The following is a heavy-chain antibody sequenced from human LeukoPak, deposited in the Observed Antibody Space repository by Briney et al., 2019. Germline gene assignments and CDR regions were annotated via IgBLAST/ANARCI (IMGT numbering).Heavy chain of an antibody. Sequence: GGSLRLSCAASGFTFRSYGMHWVRQAPGKGLEWVALIWYDATNKYYADSVKGRFAISRDNSKNTLYLQMNSLRAEDSAVYYCARDGVCSGDYCQLDYWGQGTLVTVSS. J-gene: IGHJ4*02. D-gene: IGHD3-3*01. V-gene: IGHV3-33*01. CDR1: GFTFRSYG. CDR2: IWYDATNK. CDR3: ARDGVCSGDYCQLDY.